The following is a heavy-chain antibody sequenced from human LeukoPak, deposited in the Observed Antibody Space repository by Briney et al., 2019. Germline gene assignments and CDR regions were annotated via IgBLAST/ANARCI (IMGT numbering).Heavy chain of an antibody. J-gene: IGHJ4*02. V-gene: IGHV1-18*01. CDR1: GYTFTSYG. D-gene: IGHD1-26*01. CDR3: ARQNSGSPSYNFDC. Sequence: GASVKVSCKASGYTFTSYGISWVRQAPGQGLEWMGWISAYNGNTNYAQKLQGRVTMTTDTSTSTAYMELRSLRSEDTAVYYCARQNSGSPSYNFDCWGQGTLVTVSS. CDR2: ISAYNGNT.